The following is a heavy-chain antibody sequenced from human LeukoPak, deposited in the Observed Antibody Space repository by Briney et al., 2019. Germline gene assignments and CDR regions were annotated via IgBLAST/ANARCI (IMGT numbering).Heavy chain of an antibody. V-gene: IGHV7-4-1*02. J-gene: IGHJ4*02. CDR2: INTNTGNP. Sequence: ASVKVSCKASGYTFTSYAMNWVRQAPGQGLEWMGWINTNTGNPTYAQGFTGRFVFSLDTSVSTAYLQISSLKAEDTAVYYCARGEYTELLPYYFDYWGQGTLVSVSP. CDR1: GYTFTSYA. D-gene: IGHD5-18*01. CDR3: ARGEYTELLPYYFDY.